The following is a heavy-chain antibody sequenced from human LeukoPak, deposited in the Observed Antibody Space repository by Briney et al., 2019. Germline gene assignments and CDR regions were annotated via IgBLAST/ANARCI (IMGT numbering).Heavy chain of an antibody. CDR3: ARSYDTNFDY. J-gene: IGHJ4*02. CDR1: GGSIRSYY. V-gene: IGHV4-59*01. CDR2: IYFSGST. Sequence: PSETLSLACTVSGGSIRSYYWSWIRQPPGKGLEWIGYIYFSGSTSYNPSLKSRVTISVDRSKNQFSLKLSSVAAADTAVYYCARSYDTNFDYWGQGTLVTVSS. D-gene: IGHD3-3*01.